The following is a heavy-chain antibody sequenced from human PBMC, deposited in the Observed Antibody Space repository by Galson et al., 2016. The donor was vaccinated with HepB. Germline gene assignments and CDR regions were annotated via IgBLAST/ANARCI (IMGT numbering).Heavy chain of an antibody. CDR1: GDSISSGGYH. D-gene: IGHD6-6*01. Sequence: TLSPTCTVFGDSISSGGYHWSWIRQHPVKGLEWIGYIYYSGSTYYNPSLKSRLTISIDTSKNQFSLKLSSVTAADTAVYYCAREHRPTRRTGRSGWFDLWGLGTLVTVSS. J-gene: IGHJ5*02. V-gene: IGHV4-31*03. CDR3: AREHRPTRRTGRSGWFDL. CDR2: IYYSGST.